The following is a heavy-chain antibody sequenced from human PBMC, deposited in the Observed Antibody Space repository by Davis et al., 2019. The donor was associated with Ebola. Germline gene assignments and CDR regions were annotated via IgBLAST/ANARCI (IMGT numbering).Heavy chain of an antibody. V-gene: IGHV4-4*02. CDR3: ARDYYDSDGFLHYFES. CDR2: AYHSGAT. Sequence: GSLRLSCAASGFTFSDYTMSWVRQSAGKGLEWIGEAYHSGATNYNPSLKGRVTLSMDKSKNQFSLKLNSVTAADTAIYYCARDYYDSDGFLHYFESWGQGTLVTVSS. D-gene: IGHD3-22*01. CDR1: GFTFSDYTM. J-gene: IGHJ4*02.